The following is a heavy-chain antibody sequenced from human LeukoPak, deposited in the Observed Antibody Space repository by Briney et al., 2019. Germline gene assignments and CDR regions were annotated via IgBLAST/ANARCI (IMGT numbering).Heavy chain of an antibody. V-gene: IGHV3-23*01. CDR3: AKVFNFFGDHRPYYFDY. CDR1: GFTFSSYA. Sequence: PGGSLRLSCAASGFTFSSYAMSWVRQAPGKGLEWVSAISGSGGSTYYADSVKGRFTISRDNSKNTLYLQMNSLRAEDTAVYYCAKVFNFFGDHRPYYFDYWGQGTLVTVSS. J-gene: IGHJ4*02. CDR2: ISGSGGST. D-gene: IGHD4-17*01.